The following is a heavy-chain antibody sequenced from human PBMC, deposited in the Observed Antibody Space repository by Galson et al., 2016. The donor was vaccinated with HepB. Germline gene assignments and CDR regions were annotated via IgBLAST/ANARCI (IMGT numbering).Heavy chain of an antibody. Sequence: SLRLSCAASGFTFSSYAMSWIRQAPGKGLEWVSAISGNGYSTYYADSVKGRFTISRDNSKNTLYLQMNSLRAEDTAVYYCARDRLRFLEWLLPWDAFDIWGQGTMVTVSS. CDR3: ARDRLRFLEWLLPWDAFDI. V-gene: IGHV3-23*01. CDR2: ISGNGYST. CDR1: GFTFSSYA. J-gene: IGHJ3*02. D-gene: IGHD3-3*01.